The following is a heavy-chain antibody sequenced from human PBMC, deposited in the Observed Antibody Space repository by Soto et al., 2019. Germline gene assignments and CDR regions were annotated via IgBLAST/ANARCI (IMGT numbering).Heavy chain of an antibody. CDR1: GFTFSSYG. CDR3: AKDSALGFIAALDY. J-gene: IGHJ4*02. Sequence: GGSLRLSCAASGFTFSSYGMHWVRQAPGKGLEWVAVLSYDGGNKNYADSVKGRFTISRDNSKNTLYLQMNSLRAEDTAVYYCAKDSALGFIAALDYWGQGTLVTVSS. CDR2: LSYDGGNK. V-gene: IGHV3-30*18. D-gene: IGHD6-6*01.